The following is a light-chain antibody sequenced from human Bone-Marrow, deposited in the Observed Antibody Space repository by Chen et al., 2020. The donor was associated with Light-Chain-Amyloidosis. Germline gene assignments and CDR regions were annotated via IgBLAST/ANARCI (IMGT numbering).Light chain of an antibody. CDR2: DDS. Sequence: CVLTQPSSVSVAPGQTATIACGGNNIGATSVHCYQQTPGQAPLLFVYDDSARPSAIPERLSGSNSGNTATLMISRVEAGDESAYYCQVWDRSSDRPVFGGGTKLTVL. CDR3: QVWDRSSDRPV. V-gene: IGLV3-21*02. CDR1: NIGATS. J-gene: IGLJ3*02.